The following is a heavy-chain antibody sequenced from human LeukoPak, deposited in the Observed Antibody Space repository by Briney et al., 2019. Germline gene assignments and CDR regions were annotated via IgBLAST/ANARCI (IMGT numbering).Heavy chain of an antibody. CDR1: GGSISSYY. J-gene: IGHJ4*02. CDR2: IYYSGST. D-gene: IGHD6-13*01. Sequence: PWETLSLTCTVSGGSISSYYWSWIRQPPGKGLEWIGYIYYSGSTNYNPSLKSRVTISVDTCKNQFSLQLSSVTAADTAVYYCARGSSSWQNDYWGQGTLVTVSS. V-gene: IGHV4-59*01. CDR3: ARGSSSWQNDY.